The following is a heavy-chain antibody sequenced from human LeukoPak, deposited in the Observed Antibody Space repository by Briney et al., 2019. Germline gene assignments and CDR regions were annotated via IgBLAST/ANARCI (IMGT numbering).Heavy chain of an antibody. J-gene: IGHJ4*02. CDR1: GGSISSYY. Sequence: PSETLSLTCTVSGGSISSYYWSWIRQPPGKALEWIGYIYYSGSTNYNPSLKSRVTISVDTSKNQFSLKLSSVTAADTAVYYCARVSSSGWSHIDYWGQGTLVTVSS. CDR3: ARVSSSGWSHIDY. CDR2: IYYSGST. D-gene: IGHD6-19*01. V-gene: IGHV4-59*01.